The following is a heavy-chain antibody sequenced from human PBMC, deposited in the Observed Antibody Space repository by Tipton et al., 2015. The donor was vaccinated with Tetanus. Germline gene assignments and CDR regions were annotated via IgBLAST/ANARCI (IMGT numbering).Heavy chain of an antibody. V-gene: IGHV1-18*01. CDR1: GYTFTSYA. Sequence: QLVQSGGEVKKPGASVKVSCKASGYTFTSYAVTWVRQAPGQGLEWMGWISGYNGNTNFTQKFQGRLTMTRDTSTSTAYMELRSLRSDDTAVYYCVRGPPPESDWNYLIDFWGQGTLVTVSS. J-gene: IGHJ4*02. D-gene: IGHD1-7*01. CDR3: VRGPPPESDWNYLIDF. CDR2: ISGYNGNT.